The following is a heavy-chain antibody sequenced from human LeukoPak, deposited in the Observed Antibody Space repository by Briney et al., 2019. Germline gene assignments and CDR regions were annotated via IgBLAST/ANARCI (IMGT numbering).Heavy chain of an antibody. CDR2: ISLTGLT. V-gene: IGHV4-4*02. Sequence: SGTLPLTCGVSGGSISNTNWWSWVRQPPGQGLEWIGEISLTGLTHYNPSLESRVTVSLDKSKNQLSLNLTSVTAADTAVYYCSRENGAFSPFGYWGQGILVTVSS. J-gene: IGHJ4*02. D-gene: IGHD2-8*01. CDR3: SRENGAFSPFGY. CDR1: GGSISNTNW.